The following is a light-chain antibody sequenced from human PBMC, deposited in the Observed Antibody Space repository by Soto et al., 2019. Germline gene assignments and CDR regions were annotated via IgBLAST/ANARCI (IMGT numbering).Light chain of an antibody. Sequence: DIQMTQSPSTLSASVGDRVTITCRASQSISSWLAWYQQKPGKAPKLLIYKASSLESGVPSRFSGSGSGPEFTLTISSLQPDDFATYYCQQYNSYSLTLGGGTKVDIK. J-gene: IGKJ4*01. CDR1: QSISSW. CDR3: QQYNSYSLT. CDR2: KAS. V-gene: IGKV1-5*03.